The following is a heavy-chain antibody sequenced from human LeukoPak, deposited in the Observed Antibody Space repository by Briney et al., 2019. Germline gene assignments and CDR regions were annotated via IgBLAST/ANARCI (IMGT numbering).Heavy chain of an antibody. J-gene: IGHJ3*02. V-gene: IGHV1-2*02. CDR2: INPNSGGT. CDR3: ARGLGPERLPDAFDI. Sequence: ASVKVSCKASGYTFTGYYMHWVRQAPGQGLEWMGWINPNSGGTNYAQKLQGRVTMTTDTSTSTAYMELRSLRSDDTAVYYCARGLGPERLPDAFDIWGQGTMVTVSS. D-gene: IGHD3-16*01. CDR1: GYTFTGYY.